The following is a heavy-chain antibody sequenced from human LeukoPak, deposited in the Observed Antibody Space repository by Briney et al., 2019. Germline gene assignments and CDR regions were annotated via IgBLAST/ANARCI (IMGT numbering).Heavy chain of an antibody. Sequence: SETLSLTCTVSGASISSSYWSWIRQPPGKGLEWIGYIYYSGSSSYNPSLKSRVTISVDTSKNQFSLKLSSVTAADTAVYYCAGTYYYDSSGYLFDYWGQGTLVTVSS. D-gene: IGHD3-22*01. CDR3: AGTYYYDSSGYLFDY. J-gene: IGHJ4*02. V-gene: IGHV4-59*01. CDR2: IYYSGSS. CDR1: GASISSSY.